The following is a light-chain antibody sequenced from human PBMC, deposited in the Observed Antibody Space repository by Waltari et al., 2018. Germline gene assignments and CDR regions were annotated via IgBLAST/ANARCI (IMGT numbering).Light chain of an antibody. V-gene: IGKV3-20*01. Sequence: IVLTQYPGTLSLSPGERATLSCRASQIISNNYLAWYQAKPGQAPRLLIYGISHRATGIPDRFSGGGSGTDFTLTISRLEPEDFAVYYCQQFGGSPKYTFGQGTKLEIK. CDR2: GIS. J-gene: IGKJ2*01. CDR3: QQFGGSPKYT. CDR1: QIISNNY.